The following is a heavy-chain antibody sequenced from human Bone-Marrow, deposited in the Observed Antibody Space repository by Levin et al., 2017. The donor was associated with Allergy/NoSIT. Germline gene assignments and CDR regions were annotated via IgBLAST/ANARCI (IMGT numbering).Heavy chain of an antibody. CDR3: VKKDSGYPYEY. Sequence: GESLKISCSASGFTFNSNAMHWVRQAPGKGLEYVSAISSNGVSTYYADSVKGRFLISRDNSKNTLYLLMSSLRPEDTAVYYCVKKDSGYPYEYWGQGTLVTVSS. CDR1: GFTFNSNA. D-gene: IGHD3-16*01. CDR2: ISSNGVST. J-gene: IGHJ4*02. V-gene: IGHV3-64D*06.